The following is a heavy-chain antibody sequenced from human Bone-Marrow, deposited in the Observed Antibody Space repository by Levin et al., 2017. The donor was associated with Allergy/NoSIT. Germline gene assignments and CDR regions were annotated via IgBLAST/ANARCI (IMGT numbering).Heavy chain of an antibody. D-gene: IGHD1-26*01. Sequence: ETLSLTCAASGFTFSDAWMTWVRQAPGKGLEWVGRIKKNSDDGPTDYGAPVKGRFAISRDDSKNTLYLQMNSLKSEDTGVYYCTTDVGGPLGCWGRGTLVTVSS. V-gene: IGHV3-15*07. CDR2: IKKNSDDGPT. CDR3: TTDVGGPLGC. J-gene: IGHJ4*02. CDR1: GFTFSDAW.